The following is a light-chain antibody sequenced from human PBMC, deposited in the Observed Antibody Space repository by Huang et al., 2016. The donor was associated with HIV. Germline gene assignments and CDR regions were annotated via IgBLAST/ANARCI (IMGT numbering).Light chain of an antibody. Sequence: EIVMTQSPATLSVSPGERGTLSGRASQSVGSTLAWYKQKPGQAPRLLMYGASTRATGIPARFSGSGSGTEFTLIISSLQSEEFAVYYCQQYNNWPGTFGQGTKVEIK. CDR1: QSVGST. J-gene: IGKJ1*01. V-gene: IGKV3-15*01. CDR3: QQYNNWPGT. CDR2: GAS.